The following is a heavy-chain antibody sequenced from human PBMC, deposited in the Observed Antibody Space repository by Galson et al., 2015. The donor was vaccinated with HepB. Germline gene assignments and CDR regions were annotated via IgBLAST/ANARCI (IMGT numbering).Heavy chain of an antibody. CDR3: AKVPGGYYHDAFDT. CDR1: GFTFSSYA. D-gene: IGHD3-22*01. J-gene: IGHJ3*02. CDR2: ISGSGGST. V-gene: IGHV3-23*01. Sequence: SLRLSCAASGFTFSSYAMSWVRQAPGKGLEWVSHISGSGGSTYYAESEKGRFTISRDNSKNTLYLQMNSLRVEDSALYYCAKVPGGYYHDAFDTWGQGTMVTVSS.